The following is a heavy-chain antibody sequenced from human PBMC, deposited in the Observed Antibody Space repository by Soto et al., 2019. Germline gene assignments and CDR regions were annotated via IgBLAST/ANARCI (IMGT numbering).Heavy chain of an antibody. D-gene: IGHD3-9*01. J-gene: IGHJ4*02. V-gene: IGHV3-23*01. CDR2: ISGSGGST. Sequence: GGSLRLSCAASGFTFSSYAMSWVRQAPGKGLEWVSAISGSGGSTYYADSVKGRFTISRDNSKNTLYLQMNSLRAEDTAVYYCATEYYDILTGYFKSGFDYWGRGTLVTSPQ. CDR3: ATEYYDILTGYFKSGFDY. CDR1: GFTFSSYA.